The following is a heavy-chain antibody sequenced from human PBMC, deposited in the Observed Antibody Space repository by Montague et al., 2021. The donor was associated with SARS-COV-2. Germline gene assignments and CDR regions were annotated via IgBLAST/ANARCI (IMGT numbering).Heavy chain of an antibody. CDR1: GGSISSSNW. J-gene: IGHJ5*02. CDR2: IYHSGST. Sequence: SETLSLTCAVSGGSISSSNWWSWVRQPPGKGLEWIGEIYHSGSTNYNPSLKSRVTISVDTSKNHFSLKLNSVTAADTAVYYCARDGCSGGSCYYNWFDPWGQGTLVTVSS. D-gene: IGHD2-15*01. V-gene: IGHV4-4*02. CDR3: ARDGCSGGSCYYNWFDP.